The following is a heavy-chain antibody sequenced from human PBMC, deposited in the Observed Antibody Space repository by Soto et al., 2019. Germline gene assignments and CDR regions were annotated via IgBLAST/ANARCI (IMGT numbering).Heavy chain of an antibody. CDR2: ISGSGAST. CDR3: AKEVVGVTTDY. Sequence: GGSLRLSCAASGFTFSNYAMSWVRQAPGKGPEWVSTISGSGASTYYADSVKGRFTISRDNSKNTLYLQMNSLRADDTAVYYCAKEVVGVTTDYWGQGTLVTVSS. CDR1: GFTFSNYA. J-gene: IGHJ4*02. D-gene: IGHD1-26*01. V-gene: IGHV3-23*01.